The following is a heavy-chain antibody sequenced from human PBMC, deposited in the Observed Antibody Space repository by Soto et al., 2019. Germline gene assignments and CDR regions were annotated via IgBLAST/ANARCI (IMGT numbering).Heavy chain of an antibody. Sequence: SETLSLTCTGSGGSISSYYWSWIRQPPGKGLEWIGYIYYSGSTNYNPSLKSRVTISVDTSKNQFSLKLSSVTAADTAVYYCARGDGYNWGYYFDYWGQGTLVTVSS. CDR2: IYYSGST. V-gene: IGHV4-59*01. CDR3: ARGDGYNWGYYFDY. D-gene: IGHD5-12*01. J-gene: IGHJ4*02. CDR1: GGSISSYY.